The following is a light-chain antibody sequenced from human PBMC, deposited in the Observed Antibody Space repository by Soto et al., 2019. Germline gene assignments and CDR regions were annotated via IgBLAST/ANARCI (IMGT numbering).Light chain of an antibody. CDR1: QSVGGG. CDR2: GAS. J-gene: IGKJ2*01. V-gene: IGKV3-15*01. CDR3: QQYNNWPPYT. Sequence: EIVMTQSPATLSVSPGERATLSCRASQSVGGGLSWFQQKPGQPPRLLIYGASTRATGIPARFSGSGSGTEFTLTISSLQSEDYAVYYCQQYNNWPPYTFGQGTKVDNK.